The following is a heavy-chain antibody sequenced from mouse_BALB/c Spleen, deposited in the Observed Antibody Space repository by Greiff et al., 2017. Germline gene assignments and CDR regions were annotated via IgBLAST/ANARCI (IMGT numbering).Heavy chain of an antibody. Sequence: EVLLVESGGGLVQPGGSMKLSCVASGFTFSNYWMNWVRQSPEKGLEWVAEIRLKSNNYATHYAESVKGRFTISRDDSKSSVYLQMNNLRAEDTGIYYCTGYYDGSSDYWGQGTTLTVSS. CDR3: TGYYDGSSDY. CDR2: IRLKSNNYAT. J-gene: IGHJ2*01. D-gene: IGHD1-1*01. V-gene: IGHV6-6*02. CDR1: GFTFSNYW.